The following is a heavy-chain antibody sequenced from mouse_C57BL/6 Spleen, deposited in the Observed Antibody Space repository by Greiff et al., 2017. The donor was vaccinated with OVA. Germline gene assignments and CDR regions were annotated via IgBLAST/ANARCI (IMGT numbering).Heavy chain of an antibody. V-gene: IGHV1-52*01. CDR1: GYTFTSYW. CDR3: ARGPQASYAMDY. D-gene: IGHD3-2*02. J-gene: IGHJ4*01. Sequence: VQLQQPGAELVRPGSSVKLSCKASGYTFTSYWMHWVKQRPIQGLEWIGNIDPSDSETHYNQKFKDKATLTVDKSSSTAYMQLSSLTSEDSAVYYCARGPQASYAMDYWGQGTSVTVSS. CDR2: IDPSDSET.